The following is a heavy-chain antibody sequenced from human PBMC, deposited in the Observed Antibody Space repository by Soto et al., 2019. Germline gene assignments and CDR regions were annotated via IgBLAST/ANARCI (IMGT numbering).Heavy chain of an antibody. J-gene: IGHJ6*02. Sequence: GESLKISCKGSEYSFTHYWIGWVRQMPGKGLEWMGIIYPGDSDTRYSPSFEGQVTISADKSISTAYLQWSSLKASDTAMYYCARSLVVPASNYYYGMDVWGQGTTVTVS. CDR1: EYSFTHYW. CDR2: IYPGDSDT. D-gene: IGHD2-2*01. CDR3: ARSLVVPASNYYYGMDV. V-gene: IGHV5-51*01.